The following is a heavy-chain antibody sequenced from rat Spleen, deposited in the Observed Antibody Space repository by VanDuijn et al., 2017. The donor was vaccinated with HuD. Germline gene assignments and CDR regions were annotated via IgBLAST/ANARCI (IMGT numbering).Heavy chain of an antibody. CDR3: TTGVY. D-gene: IGHD4-3*01. J-gene: IGHJ2*01. V-gene: IGHV5S10*01. CDR1: GFTFSDYN. Sequence: EVQLVESGGGLVQPGRSLKLSCAASGFTFSDYNMAWVRQAPKKGLEWVATIIYDGTRTFYRDSVKGRFTISRDNAKSTLSLQMDSLRSEDTATYYCTTGVYWGQGVMVTVSS. CDR2: IIYDGTRT.